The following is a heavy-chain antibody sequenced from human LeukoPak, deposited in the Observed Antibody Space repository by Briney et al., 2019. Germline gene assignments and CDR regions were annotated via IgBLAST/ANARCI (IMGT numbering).Heavy chain of an antibody. CDR1: GFTFSNYW. V-gene: IGHV3-74*01. Sequence: GGSLRLSCAASGFTFSNYWMHWVRQVPGKGLVWVSRIDSDGITTSHADSVKGRFTISRDNAKNTVYLQMNSLRVEDTAVYYCTRDRLGFDPWGQGTLVTVSS. CDR2: IDSDGITT. J-gene: IGHJ5*02. CDR3: TRDRLGFDP.